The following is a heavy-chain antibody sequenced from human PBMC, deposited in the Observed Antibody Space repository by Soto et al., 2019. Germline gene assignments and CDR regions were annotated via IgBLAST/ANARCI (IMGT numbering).Heavy chain of an antibody. CDR3: AHRGYGDYPRDNWFDP. CDR2: IYWNDDK. D-gene: IGHD4-17*01. J-gene: IGHJ5*02. CDR1: GFSLTTGGRG. Sequence: QITLKESGPTLVKPTQALTLTCSFSGFSLTTGGRGVGWIRQPPGKALEWLAVIYWNDDKRFNPSLKSRLTITKDTSKNQVVLTMTNMDPVDTGTYYCAHRGYGDYPRDNWFDPWGQGTLVTVSS. V-gene: IGHV2-5*01.